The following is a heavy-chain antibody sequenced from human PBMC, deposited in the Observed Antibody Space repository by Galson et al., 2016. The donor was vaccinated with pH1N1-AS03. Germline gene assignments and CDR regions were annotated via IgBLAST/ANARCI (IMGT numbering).Heavy chain of an antibody. D-gene: IGHD2-15*01. CDR3: ARGCCTGGSCYGQFDH. Sequence: SLRLSCAASGFTFRNYNLNWVRQAPGKGLEWISYITGGSDTIFYADSVRGRFTTSRDNAKNSVFLQMNSLRPDDTAVYYCARGCCTGGSCYGQFDHWGQGTLVTVSS. CDR2: ITGGSDTI. V-gene: IGHV3-48*01. J-gene: IGHJ4*02. CDR1: GFTFRNYN.